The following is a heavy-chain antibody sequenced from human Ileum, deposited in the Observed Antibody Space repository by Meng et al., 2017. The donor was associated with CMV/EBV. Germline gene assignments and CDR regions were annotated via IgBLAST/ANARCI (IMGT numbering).Heavy chain of an antibody. CDR2: INPSGGRA. Sequence: ASVKVSCKASGYTFTSYYIHWVRQDSGQGLEWVGMINPSGGRATYAQKFQGRVSMTRDTPTDTVYMEVRSLRSEDTAIYYCARGSSWYEMGYWGQGTLVTVSS. CDR3: ARGSSWYEMGY. CDR1: GYTFTSYY. V-gene: IGHV1-46*01. J-gene: IGHJ4*02. D-gene: IGHD6-13*01.